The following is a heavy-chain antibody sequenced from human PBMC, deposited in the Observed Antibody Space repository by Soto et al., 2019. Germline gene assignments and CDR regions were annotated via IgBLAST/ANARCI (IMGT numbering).Heavy chain of an antibody. CDR2: INPNSGGT. Sequence: GASVKVYWKAAGYTFTGYYMHWVRQAPGQGLEWMGWINPNSGGTNYAQKFQGRVTMTRDTSISTAYMELSRLRSDDTAVYYCARLDFWSGYYTRWFDPWGQGTLVTVSS. D-gene: IGHD3-3*01. V-gene: IGHV1-2*02. CDR1: GYTFTGYY. J-gene: IGHJ5*02. CDR3: ARLDFWSGYYTRWFDP.